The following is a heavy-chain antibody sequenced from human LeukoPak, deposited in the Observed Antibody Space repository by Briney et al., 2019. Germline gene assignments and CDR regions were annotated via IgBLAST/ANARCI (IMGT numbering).Heavy chain of an antibody. J-gene: IGHJ5*02. CDR1: GYTFTGYY. V-gene: IGHV1-2*02. Sequence: ASVKVSCMASGYTFTGYYMHWVRQAPGQGLEWVGWIYLNSGGTKYAQKFQGRGTMTMETSISTAYMELSRLRSDDTAVYYCARPGWGSYEGNWFDPWGQGTLVTVSS. CDR3: ARPGWGSYEGNWFDP. CDR2: IYLNSGGT. D-gene: IGHD1-26*01.